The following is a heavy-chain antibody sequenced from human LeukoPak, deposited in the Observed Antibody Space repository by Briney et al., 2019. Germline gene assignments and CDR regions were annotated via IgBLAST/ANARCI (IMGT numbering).Heavy chain of an antibody. Sequence: GGSLRFSCATSGFTFSSYSMNWARQAPGKGLEWVSYISSSSSTIYYADSVKGRFTISRDNAKNSLYLQMNSLRAEDTAVYYCASFSSSWFDAFDIWGQGTMVTVSS. J-gene: IGHJ3*02. CDR1: GFTFSSYS. CDR2: ISSSSSTI. D-gene: IGHD6-13*01. V-gene: IGHV3-48*04. CDR3: ASFSSSWFDAFDI.